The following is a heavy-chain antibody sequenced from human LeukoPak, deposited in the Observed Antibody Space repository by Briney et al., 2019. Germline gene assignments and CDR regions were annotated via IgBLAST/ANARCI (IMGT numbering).Heavy chain of an antibody. CDR3: ARDLRAGGWFDP. Sequence: SETLSLTCTVSGGSISSGDYYWSWIRQPPGKGLEWIGYIYYSGSTYYNPSLKSRVTISVDTSKNQFSLKLTSVTAADTAMYYCARDLRAGGWFDPWGQGTLVTVSS. CDR2: IYYSGST. CDR1: GGSISSGDYY. J-gene: IGHJ5*02. V-gene: IGHV4-30-4*01. D-gene: IGHD1-26*01.